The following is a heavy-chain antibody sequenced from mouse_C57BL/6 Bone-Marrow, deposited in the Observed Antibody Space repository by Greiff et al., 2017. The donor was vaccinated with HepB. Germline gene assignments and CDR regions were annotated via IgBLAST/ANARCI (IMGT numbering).Heavy chain of an antibody. Sequence: QVQLQQPGAELVKPGASVKMSCKASGYTFTSYWITWVKQRPGQGLEWIGDIYPGSGSTNYNEKFKSKAPLTVDTSSSPAYMQLSSLTSEDSAVYYWARGYYGRSYLYWGQGTTLTVSS. CDR3: ARGYYGRSYLY. CDR1: GYTFTSYW. V-gene: IGHV1-55*01. CDR2: IYPGSGST. D-gene: IGHD1-1*01. J-gene: IGHJ2*01.